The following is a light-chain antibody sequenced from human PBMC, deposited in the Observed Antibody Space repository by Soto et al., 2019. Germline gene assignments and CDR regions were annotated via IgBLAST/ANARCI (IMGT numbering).Light chain of an antibody. V-gene: IGLV1-40*01. CDR1: SSNIGAGHD. J-gene: IGLJ2*01. CDR2: GNS. CDR3: QSYDSSLSGLGV. Sequence: QAVVTQPPSVSGAPGQRVTISCTGSSSNIGAGHDVHWYQQLPGTAPKLLIYGNSNRPSGVPDRFSGSKSGTSASLAITGLQAEDDADYYCQSYDSSLSGLGVFGGGTKLTVL.